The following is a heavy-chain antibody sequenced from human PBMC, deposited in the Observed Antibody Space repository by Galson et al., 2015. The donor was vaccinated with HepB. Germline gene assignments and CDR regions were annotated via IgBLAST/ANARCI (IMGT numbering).Heavy chain of an antibody. Sequence: SVKVSCKASGGTFSSYAISWVRQAPGQGLEWMGGIIPIFGTANYAQKFQGRVTITADKSTSTAYMELSSLRSEDTAVYYCAAPPRDSSGYDAFDIWGQGTMVTVSS. V-gene: IGHV1-69*06. D-gene: IGHD3-22*01. CDR2: IIPIFGTA. CDR3: AAPPRDSSGYDAFDI. CDR1: GGTFSSYA. J-gene: IGHJ3*02.